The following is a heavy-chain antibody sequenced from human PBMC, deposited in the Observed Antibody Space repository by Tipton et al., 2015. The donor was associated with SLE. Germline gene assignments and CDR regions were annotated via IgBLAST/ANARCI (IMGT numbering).Heavy chain of an antibody. V-gene: IGHV4-59*11. CDR2: IYYSGST. Sequence: LRLSCTVSGGSISSHYWSWIRQPPGKGLEWIGYIYYSGSTNYNPSLKSRVTISVDTSKNQFSLKLSSVTAADTAVYYCAREEGYGQGYWGQGTLVTVSS. CDR3: AREEGYGQGY. D-gene: IGHD5-18*01. CDR1: GGSISSHY. J-gene: IGHJ4*02.